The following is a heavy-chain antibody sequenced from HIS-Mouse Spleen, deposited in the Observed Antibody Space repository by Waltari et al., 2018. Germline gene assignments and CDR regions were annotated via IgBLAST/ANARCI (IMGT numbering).Heavy chain of an antibody. CDR1: GCSSSISRYY. D-gene: IGHD6-13*01. CDR3: AREIPYSSSWYDWYFDR. V-gene: IGHV4-39*07. J-gene: IGHJ2*01. Sequence: QLQLQQSGPGLAKPSETLSLTCTVSGCSSSISRYYLGWLRQPPGKGLEWIGSIYCSGSTYYNPSLKSRVTISVDTSKNQFSMKLSSVTAADTAVYYCAREIPYSSSWYDWYFDRWGRGTLVTVSS. CDR2: IYCSGST.